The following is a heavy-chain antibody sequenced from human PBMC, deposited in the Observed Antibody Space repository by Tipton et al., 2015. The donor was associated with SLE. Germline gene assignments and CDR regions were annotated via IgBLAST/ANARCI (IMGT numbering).Heavy chain of an antibody. V-gene: IGHV3-20*04. Sequence: GSLRLSCAASGFTFDDYGMSWVRQAPGKGLEWVSGINWNGGSTGYADSVKGRFTISRDNAKNSMYLQMNSLRAEDTALYYCARASLIAALDYWGQGTLVTVSS. CDR1: GFTFDDYG. J-gene: IGHJ4*02. CDR2: INWNGGST. D-gene: IGHD6-25*01. CDR3: ARASLIAALDY.